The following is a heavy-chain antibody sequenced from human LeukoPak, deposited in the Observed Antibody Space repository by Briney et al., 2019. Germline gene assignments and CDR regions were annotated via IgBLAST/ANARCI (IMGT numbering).Heavy chain of an antibody. D-gene: IGHD5-18*01. J-gene: IGHJ4*02. CDR2: ISSSSSYI. CDR1: GFTFSSYS. CDR3: ARDRIQLWSRSFDY. Sequence: GGSLRLSCAASGFTFSSYSMNWVRQAPGKGLEWVSSISSSSSYIYYADSVKGRFTISRDNAKNSLYLQMNSLRSDDTAVYYCARDRIQLWSRSFDYWGQGTLVTVSS. V-gene: IGHV3-21*04.